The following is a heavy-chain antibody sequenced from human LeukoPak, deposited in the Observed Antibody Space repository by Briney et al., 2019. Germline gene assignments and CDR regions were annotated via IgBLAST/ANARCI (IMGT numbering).Heavy chain of an antibody. V-gene: IGHV4-4*07. Sequence: SSETLSLTCTVSGDSISSDYWSWIRQPAGKGLEWIGRIYSSGSSNYNPSLKSRVTMSVDTSKNQFSLKLSSVTAADTALYYCARGYSSLLWGQGTLVTVSS. CDR3: ARGYSSLL. D-gene: IGHD6-13*01. J-gene: IGHJ4*02. CDR1: GDSISSDY. CDR2: IYSSGSS.